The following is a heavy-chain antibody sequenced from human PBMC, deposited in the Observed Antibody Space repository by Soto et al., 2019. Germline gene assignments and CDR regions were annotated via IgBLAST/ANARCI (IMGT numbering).Heavy chain of an antibody. Sequence: GGSLRLSCAASGFTFSSYSMNWVRQAPGKGLEWVSYISSSSSTIYYADSVKGRFTISRDNAKNSLYLQMNSLRDEDTAVYYCARSHYYDFWSGYSPRSVPTDYWGQGTLVTVSS. D-gene: IGHD3-3*01. CDR3: ARSHYYDFWSGYSPRSVPTDY. CDR2: ISSSSSTI. CDR1: GFTFSSYS. J-gene: IGHJ4*02. V-gene: IGHV3-48*02.